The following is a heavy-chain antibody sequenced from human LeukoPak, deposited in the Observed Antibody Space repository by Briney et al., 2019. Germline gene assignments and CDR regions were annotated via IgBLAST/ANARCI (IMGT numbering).Heavy chain of an antibody. CDR2: IFSSESSNI. D-gene: IGHD5-24*01. CDR3: ARAGDGYYYYYYMDV. CDR1: NGSFSTYY. Sequence: SETLSLTCSVSNGSFSTYYWGWLRQPPGKRLEWIGYIFSSESSNINYNPSLNGRVTISVDTSKNQFSLTLNSVTAADTAVYYCARAGDGYYYYYYMDVWGKGTTVTVSS. J-gene: IGHJ6*03. V-gene: IGHV4-59*08.